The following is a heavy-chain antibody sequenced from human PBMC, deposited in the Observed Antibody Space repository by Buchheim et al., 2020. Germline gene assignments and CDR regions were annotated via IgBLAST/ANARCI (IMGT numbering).Heavy chain of an antibody. CDR1: GFRFDRHG. V-gene: IGHV3-33*01. J-gene: IGHJ3*02. CDR3: ARDLSRNLDAFDM. D-gene: IGHD1-7*01. CDR2: IWYDGSKK. Sequence: QVQLMESGGGVVQSGRSQRLSCVASGFRFDRHGMHWVRQAPGKGLEWVAAIWYDGSKKDYAESVEGRFNISRDNSKNTLYLQMNSLRVDDTAVYYCARDLSRNLDAFDMWGQGT.